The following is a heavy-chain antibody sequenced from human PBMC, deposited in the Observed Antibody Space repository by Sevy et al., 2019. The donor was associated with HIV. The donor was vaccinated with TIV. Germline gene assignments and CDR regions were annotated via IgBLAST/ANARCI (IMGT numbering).Heavy chain of an antibody. CDR2: INTNTGNP. D-gene: IGHD3-10*01. Sequence: ATVKVSCKASGYTFTSYAMNWVRQAPGQGLEWMGWINTNTGNPTYTQGFTGRFVFSLDTSVSTAYLRISSLKAEDTAVYYRASGGYGSGSVLYYYYYGMDVWGQGTPVTVSS. CDR3: ASGGYGSGSVLYYYYYGMDV. CDR1: GYTFTSYA. V-gene: IGHV7-4-1*02. J-gene: IGHJ6*02.